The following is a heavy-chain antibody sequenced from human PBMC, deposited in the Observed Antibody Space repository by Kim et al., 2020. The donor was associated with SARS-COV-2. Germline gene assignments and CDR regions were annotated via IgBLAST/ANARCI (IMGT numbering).Heavy chain of an antibody. V-gene: IGHV3-30-3*02. D-gene: IGHD3-10*01. CDR3: AKEGSSGSFPDY. Sequence: YYADSVQGRFTISRDNSKNTLYLQLNSLREEDTAIYYCAKEGSSGSFPDYWGQGTLVTVSS. J-gene: IGHJ4*02.